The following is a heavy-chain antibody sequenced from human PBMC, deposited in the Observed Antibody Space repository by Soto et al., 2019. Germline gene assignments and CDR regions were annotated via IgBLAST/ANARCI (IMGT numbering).Heavy chain of an antibody. CDR1: GFTFSNAW. Sequence: EVQLVESGGGLVKPGGSLRLSCAASGFTFSNAWMSWVRQAPGKGLEWVGRIKSKTDGGTTDYAAPVKGRFTISRDDSKNTLYLQMNNLKTEDTAVYYCTKDRITMVWGNHYWGQGTLVTVSS. J-gene: IGHJ4*02. D-gene: IGHD3-10*01. V-gene: IGHV3-15*01. CDR2: IKSKTDGGTT. CDR3: TKDRITMVWGNHY.